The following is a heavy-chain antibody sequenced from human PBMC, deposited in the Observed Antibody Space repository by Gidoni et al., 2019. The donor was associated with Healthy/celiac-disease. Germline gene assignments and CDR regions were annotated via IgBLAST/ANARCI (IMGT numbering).Heavy chain of an antibody. Sequence: EVQRVESGGGLVKPGGSLRLSGAASGFTFSSYSMNWVRQAPGKGLEWVSSISSSSSYIYYADSVKGRFTISRDNAKNSLYLQMNSLRAEDTAVYYCASSYSSSWYAFDIWGQGTMVTVSS. J-gene: IGHJ3*02. D-gene: IGHD6-13*01. CDR3: ASSYSSSWYAFDI. V-gene: IGHV3-21*01. CDR2: ISSSSSYI. CDR1: GFTFSSYS.